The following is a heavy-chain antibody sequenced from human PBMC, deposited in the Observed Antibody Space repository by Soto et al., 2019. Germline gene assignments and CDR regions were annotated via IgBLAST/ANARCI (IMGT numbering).Heavy chain of an antibody. J-gene: IGHJ4*02. CDR2: ITYDGTDT. D-gene: IGHD5-12*01. Sequence: PAGSLRLSAAASLVAFSSFFLPWVRQATGKGLMVVSRITYDGTDTAYATSVTGRFSTSRDNANNMVYLHMDSLTAEDTAVYYCARDGGYGTPFDYWGQGALVTVSS. V-gene: IGHV3-74*01. CDR3: ARDGGYGTPFDY. CDR1: LVAFSSFF.